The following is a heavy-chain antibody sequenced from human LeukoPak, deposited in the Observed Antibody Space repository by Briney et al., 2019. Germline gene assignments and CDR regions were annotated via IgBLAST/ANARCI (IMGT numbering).Heavy chain of an antibody. CDR1: GFTFSSYA. CDR2: ISYDGSNK. D-gene: IGHD3-9*01. CDR3: ASSPRPLRYFDWLQEGFNAFDI. J-gene: IGHJ3*02. Sequence: GGSLRLSCAASGFTFSSYAMHWVRQAPGKGLEWVAVISYDGSNKYYADSVKGRFTISRDNSKNTLYLQMNSLRAEDTAVYYCASSPRPLRYFDWLQEGFNAFDIWGQGTMVTVSS. V-gene: IGHV3-30-3*01.